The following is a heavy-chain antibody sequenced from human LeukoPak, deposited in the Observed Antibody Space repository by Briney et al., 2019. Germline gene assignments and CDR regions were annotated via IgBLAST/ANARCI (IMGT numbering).Heavy chain of an antibody. J-gene: IGHJ5*02. CDR1: GASFSNYY. CDR2: IYSSGST. V-gene: IGHV4-59*08. CDR3: ARQFDP. Sequence: SETLSLTCTVSGASFSNYYWSWIRQPPGKGLEWIGHIYSSGSTNYNPSLKSRLTISLDTSKNQFSLKLSSVTAADTAVYYCARQFDPWGQGILVTVS.